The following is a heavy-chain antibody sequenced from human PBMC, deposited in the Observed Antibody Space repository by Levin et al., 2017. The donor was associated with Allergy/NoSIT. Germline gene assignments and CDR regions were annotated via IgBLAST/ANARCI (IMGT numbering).Heavy chain of an antibody. J-gene: IGHJ4*02. CDR2: ISDSGGTT. D-gene: IGHD3-22*01. Sequence: GESLKISCAASGFTFSSYAMSWVRQAPGKGLEWVSAISDSGGTTYYADSVRGRFTISRDNSKNTLYLQMNSLRAEETAVYYCANSNYDSSGYHTRRFDFWGQGTLVTVSS. CDR1: GFTFSSYA. CDR3: ANSNYDSSGYHTRRFDF. V-gene: IGHV3-23*01.